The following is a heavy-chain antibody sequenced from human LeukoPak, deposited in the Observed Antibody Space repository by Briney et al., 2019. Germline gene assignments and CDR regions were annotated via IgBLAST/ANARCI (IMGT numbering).Heavy chain of an antibody. V-gene: IGHV3-66*01. CDR3: ARVPAAPHFDH. D-gene: IGHD2-2*01. J-gene: IGHJ4*02. CDR1: GFIVSDSY. Sequence: PGGSLILSCAASGFIVSDSYMSWVRQAPGKGLEWVSVIYSSGTTYYAESVKGRFTISRDNSKNTLFLQMNSLRVEDTAVYYCARVPAAPHFDHWGQGTLVTVSS. CDR2: IYSSGTT.